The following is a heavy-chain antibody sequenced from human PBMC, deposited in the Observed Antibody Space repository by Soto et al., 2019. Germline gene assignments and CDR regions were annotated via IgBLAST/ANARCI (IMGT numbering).Heavy chain of an antibody. CDR3: AAGPGSDHSGYYSIDI. Sequence: SVKVSCKASGFTFSTSAMQWVRQARGQRLEWIGWIVVGSGNTNYAQKFQERVTITRDMSTSTAYMELSSLRSEDTAVYYCAAGPGSDHSGYYSIDIWGQGTRVTV. V-gene: IGHV1-58*02. J-gene: IGHJ3*02. CDR1: GFTFSTSA. CDR2: IVVGSGNT. D-gene: IGHD3-22*01.